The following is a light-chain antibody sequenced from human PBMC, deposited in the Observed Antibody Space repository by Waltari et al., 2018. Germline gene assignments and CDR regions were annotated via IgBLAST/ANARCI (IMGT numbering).Light chain of an antibody. J-gene: IGLJ1*01. Sequence: QSALTQPASVSGSPGQSITISCPGTSSDVGGYNSVSWYQQHPGKAPKLMIYEVSNRPSGVSNRFSGSKSGNTASLTISGLQAEDEADYYCSSYTSSSTNVFGTGTKVTVL. CDR2: EVS. CDR1: SSDVGGYNS. V-gene: IGLV2-14*01. CDR3: SSYTSSSTNV.